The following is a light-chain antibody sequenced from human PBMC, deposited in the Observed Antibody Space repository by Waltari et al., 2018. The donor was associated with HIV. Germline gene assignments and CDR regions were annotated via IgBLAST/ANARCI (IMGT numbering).Light chain of an antibody. Sequence: QSVLTQPPSASGTPGQRVTIPCSGSSSNIGGNFVYWSQQLPGTAPKLLIYRDNQRPSGVPDRFSGSKSGTSASLAINGLRSEDEADYYCAAWDDSLSGLYVFGTGTKVTVL. CDR3: AAWDDSLSGLYV. CDR1: SSNIGGNF. CDR2: RDN. J-gene: IGLJ1*01. V-gene: IGLV1-47*01.